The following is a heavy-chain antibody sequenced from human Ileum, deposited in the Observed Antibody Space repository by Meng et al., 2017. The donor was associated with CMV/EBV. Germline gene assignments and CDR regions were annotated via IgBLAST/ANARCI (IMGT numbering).Heavy chain of an antibody. D-gene: IGHD4-11*01. CDR1: GFTFTNYW. CDR2: IKQDGNGK. CDR3: ARHVRYRFDY. Sequence: GESLKISCAASGFTFTNYWMTWVRQAPGKGLEWVANIKQDGNGKLYVDSVRGRFTISRDNAENLVFLQMNSLRPDDTAVYYCARHVRYRFDYWGQGALVNVSS. V-gene: IGHV3-7*01. J-gene: IGHJ4*02.